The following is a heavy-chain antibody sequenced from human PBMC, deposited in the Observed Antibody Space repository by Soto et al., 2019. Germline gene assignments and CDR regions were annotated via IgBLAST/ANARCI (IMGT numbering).Heavy chain of an antibody. Sequence: ASVKVSCKASGYTFTSYDINWVRQATGQGLEWMGWMNPNSGNTGYAQKFQGRVTMTRKTSISTAYMELSSLRSEDTAVYYCARRARWGGNIDYWGQGTLVTVSS. CDR2: MNPNSGNT. J-gene: IGHJ4*02. D-gene: IGHD3-16*01. CDR3: ARRARWGGNIDY. CDR1: GYTFTSYD. V-gene: IGHV1-8*01.